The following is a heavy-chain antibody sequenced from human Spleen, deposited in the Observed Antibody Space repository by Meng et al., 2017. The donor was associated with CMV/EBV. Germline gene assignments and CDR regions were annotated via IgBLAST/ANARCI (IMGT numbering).Heavy chain of an antibody. J-gene: IGHJ4*02. CDR2: ISSSGRTT. Sequence: GESLKISCAASGFTFSDYFMNWIRQAPGKGLEFVSYISSSGRTTSYADSVKGRFTISRDNAKSSLYLHMKSLRVEDTAVYYCAGGDVGMSGFDYWGLGTTVTVSS. CDR3: AGGDVGMSGFDY. V-gene: IGHV3-11*04. D-gene: IGHD3-10*01. CDR1: GFTFSDYF.